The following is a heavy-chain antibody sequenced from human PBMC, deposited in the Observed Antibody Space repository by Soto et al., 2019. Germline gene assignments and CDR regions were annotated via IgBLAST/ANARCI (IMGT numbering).Heavy chain of an antibody. CDR3: AKDMDHYIAAAGTLPTYGMDV. V-gene: IGHV3-9*01. Sequence: PGGSLRLSCAASGFTFDDYAMHWVRQAPGKGLEWVSGISWNSGSIGYADSVKGRFTISRDNAKNSLYLQMNSLRAEDTALYYCAKDMDHYIAAAGTLPTYGMDVWGQGTTVTVSS. D-gene: IGHD6-13*01. CDR2: ISWNSGSI. CDR1: GFTFDDYA. J-gene: IGHJ6*02.